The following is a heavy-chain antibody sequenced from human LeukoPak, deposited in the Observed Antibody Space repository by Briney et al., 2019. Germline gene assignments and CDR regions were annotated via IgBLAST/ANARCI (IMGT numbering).Heavy chain of an antibody. D-gene: IGHD6-19*01. CDR1: GFTVSSNY. CDR3: AKETAYSSGHLFDY. V-gene: IGHV3-53*01. CDR2: IYSGGST. J-gene: IGHJ4*02. Sequence: PGGSLRLSCAASGFTVSSNYMSWVRQAPGKGLEWVSVIYSGGSTYYADSVKGRFTISRDNSKNTLYLQMNSLRAEDTAVYYCAKETAYSSGHLFDYWGQGTLVTVSS.